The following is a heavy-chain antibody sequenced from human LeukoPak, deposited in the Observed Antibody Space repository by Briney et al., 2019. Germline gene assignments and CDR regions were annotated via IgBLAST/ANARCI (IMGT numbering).Heavy chain of an antibody. CDR3: ARDQPIGYNYGYPFDN. CDR1: VYTFSNYY. V-gene: IGHV3-11*04. Sequence: GGTLRLSCAARVYTFSNYYMSWIRQSRGKGLEGGSYISSSCCTIYYADSVKGRFTISRDIAKNSLYLQMNNLRVEDTAVYYCARDQPIGYNYGYPFDNWGQGTLVTVAS. D-gene: IGHD5-18*01. J-gene: IGHJ4*02. CDR2: ISSSCCTI.